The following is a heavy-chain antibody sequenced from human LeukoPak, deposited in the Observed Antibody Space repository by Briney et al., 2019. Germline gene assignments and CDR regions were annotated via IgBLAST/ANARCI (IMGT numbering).Heavy chain of an antibody. CDR2: IYSGGST. V-gene: IGHV3-66*04. J-gene: IGHJ4*02. D-gene: IGHD4-17*01. Sequence: GGSLRLSCAVFGFTVSSNYMTWVRQAPGKGLEWVSVIYSGGSTYYADSVKGRFTISRDNSKNALYLQMNSLRAEDTAVYYCARRGYGDYAPFDYWGQGTLVTVSS. CDR3: ARRGYGDYAPFDY. CDR1: GFTVSSNY.